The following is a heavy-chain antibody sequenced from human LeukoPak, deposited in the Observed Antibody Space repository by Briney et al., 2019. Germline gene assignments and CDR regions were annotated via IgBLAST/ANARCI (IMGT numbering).Heavy chain of an antibody. CDR3: ARVQQLGDFDY. CDR1: GFTFSTYS. V-gene: IGHV3-21*01. J-gene: IGHJ4*02. D-gene: IGHD6-13*01. CDR2: ISGTRTYI. Sequence: PGGSLRLSCAASGFTFSTYSMNWVRQAPGKGLERVSSISGTRTYIYYADSVKGRFTISRDNAKNSLYLQMNSLRAEDTAVYYCARVQQLGDFDYWGQGTLVTVSS.